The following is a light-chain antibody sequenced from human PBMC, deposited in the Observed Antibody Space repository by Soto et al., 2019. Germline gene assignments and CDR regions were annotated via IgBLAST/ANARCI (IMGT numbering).Light chain of an antibody. CDR1: QSLLHTNGYNY. Sequence: DIVMTQPPLSLPVTPGESSSMSCRSSQSLLHTNGYNYLEWYLQKLVQSLQLLIHMGSNRASGVPNRFSVSGSGTVFTLKISRVEAEDVGIYYYMQALHTPPTFGQGTKLEIK. J-gene: IGKJ2*01. CDR2: MGS. CDR3: MQALHTPPT. V-gene: IGKV2-28*01.